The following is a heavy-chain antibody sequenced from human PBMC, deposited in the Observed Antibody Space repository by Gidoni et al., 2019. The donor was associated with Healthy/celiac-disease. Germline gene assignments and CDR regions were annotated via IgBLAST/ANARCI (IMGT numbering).Heavy chain of an antibody. CDR3: ARIPMVRGVTPYYYYYGMDV. Sequence: KPTQTLTLTCTFSGFSLSTSGMCVSWIRQPPGKALEWLARIDWDDDKYYSTSLKTRLTISKDTSKNQVVLTMTNMDPVDTATYYCARIPMVRGVTPYYYYYGMDVWGQGTTVTVSS. CDR1: GFSLSTSGMC. CDR2: IDWDDDK. D-gene: IGHD3-10*01. V-gene: IGHV2-70*11. J-gene: IGHJ6*02.